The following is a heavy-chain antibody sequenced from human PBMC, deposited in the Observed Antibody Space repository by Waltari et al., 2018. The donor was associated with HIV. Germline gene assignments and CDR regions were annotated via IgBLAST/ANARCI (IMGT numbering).Heavy chain of an antibody. Sequence: EVQLVESGGGLVKPGGSLTLSCAAYRFTFSSAWRSWVRQAPGKGLEWVGRIKSKSHGGTTDYAAPVKGRFTISRDDSKDTLYLQMNSLKTEDTAVYYCTTSMGGSYYGRDYWGQGTLVTVSS. CDR3: TTSMGGSYYGRDY. J-gene: IGHJ4*02. D-gene: IGHD1-26*01. CDR1: RFTFSSAW. CDR2: IKSKSHGGTT. V-gene: IGHV3-15*01.